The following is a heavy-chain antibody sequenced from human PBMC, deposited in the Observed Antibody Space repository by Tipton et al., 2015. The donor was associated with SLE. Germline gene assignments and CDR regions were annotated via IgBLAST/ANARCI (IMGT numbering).Heavy chain of an antibody. CDR1: GDSFIDSH. D-gene: IGHD1-20*01. J-gene: IGHJ4*02. CDR2: ISPTGTT. Sequence: TLSLTCTVSGDSFIDSHWSWIRQFPGKRLEWIGFISPTGTTNSNPSLKRRVTFSVDTSNKQFSLKLTSVTAADTAVYYCARGYNWPDIWGRGTLVTVSS. V-gene: IGHV4-4*08. CDR3: ARGYNWPDI.